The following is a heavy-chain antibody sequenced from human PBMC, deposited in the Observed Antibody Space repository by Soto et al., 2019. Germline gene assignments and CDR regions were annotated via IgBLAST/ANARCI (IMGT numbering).Heavy chain of an antibody. CDR1: GSSSNIYG. Sequence: QVQLVESGGGVVQPGTSLGLSCEASGSSSNIYGMHWFRRAPGKGLEFVAGIRYHGREEFYGDSGRGRFTISRDNYRNMMSLQMNSLRVEDTAVYYCVRGFGSAVYASHFDYWGQGIPVTVSS. J-gene: IGHJ4*02. V-gene: IGHV3-33*01. CDR2: IRYHGREE. D-gene: IGHD2-8*01. CDR3: VRGFGSAVYASHFDY.